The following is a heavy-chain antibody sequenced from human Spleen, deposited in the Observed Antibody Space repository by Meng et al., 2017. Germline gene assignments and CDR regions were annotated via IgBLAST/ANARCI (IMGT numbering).Heavy chain of an antibody. CDR1: GGSISSGGYY. J-gene: IGHJ4*02. CDR2: IYYSGST. D-gene: IGHD6-13*01. Sequence: SETLSLTCTVSGGSISSGGYYWSWIRQHPGKGLEWIGYIYYSGSTYYNPSLKSRVTISVDTSKNQFSLKLSSVTAADTAVYYCARVRIAAAAPWGYWGQGTLVTVSS. V-gene: IGHV4-31*03. CDR3: ARVRIAAAAPWGY.